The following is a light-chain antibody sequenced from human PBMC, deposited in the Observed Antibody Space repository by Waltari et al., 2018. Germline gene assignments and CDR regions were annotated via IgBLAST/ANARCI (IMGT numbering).Light chain of an antibody. CDR1: SEHSPYA. V-gene: IGLV4-69*01. CDR3: QTLDPDTVV. Sequence: QLAVTQSPSASASLGASVKLTCTLSSEHSPYAIACHQHQPVKGPRLLMKIDGGGGQTKEDGIPDRFSGFSSGAGRYLTISSLQYEDEAAYCCQTLDPDTVVFGGGTKLTV. J-gene: IGLJ2*01. CDR2: IDGGGGQ.